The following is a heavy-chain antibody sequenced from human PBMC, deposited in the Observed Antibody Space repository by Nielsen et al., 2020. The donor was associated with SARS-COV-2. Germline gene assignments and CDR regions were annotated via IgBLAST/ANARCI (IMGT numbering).Heavy chain of an antibody. J-gene: IGHJ3*01. CDR1: GFPVRSFD. D-gene: IGHD2-21*02. Sequence: GESLKISCAVSGFPVRSFDMTWVRQAPGKGLEWVSFIYKGGTSYYADSVRGRFTISRDASKSTLYLQMNNLRDEDTAVYFCARSCGGDCSRAFDFWGQGTMVNVSS. CDR3: ARSCGGDCSRAFDF. CDR2: IYKGGTS. V-gene: IGHV3-53*01.